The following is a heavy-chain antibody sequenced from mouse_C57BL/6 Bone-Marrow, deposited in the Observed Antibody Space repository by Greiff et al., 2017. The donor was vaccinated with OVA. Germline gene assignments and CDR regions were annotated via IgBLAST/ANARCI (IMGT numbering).Heavy chain of an antibody. CDR2: IYPGDGDT. V-gene: IGHV1-82*01. CDR3: ASYYYGSSYPDY. Sequence: QVQLQQSGPELVKPGASVKISCKASGYAFSSSWMNWVKQRPGKGLEWIGRIYPGDGDTNYNGKFKGKATLTADKSSSTAYMQLSSLTSEDSAVYFCASYYYGSSYPDYWGQGTTRTVSS. D-gene: IGHD1-1*01. CDR1: GYAFSSSW. J-gene: IGHJ2*01.